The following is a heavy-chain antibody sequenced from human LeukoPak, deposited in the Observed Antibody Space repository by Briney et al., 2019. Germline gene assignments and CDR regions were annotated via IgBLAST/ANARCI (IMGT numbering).Heavy chain of an antibody. CDR1: GYTFTSYY. CDR2: INPSGGST. V-gene: IGHV1-46*01. Sequence: GASVKVSCKASGYTFTSYYMHWVRQAPGQWLEWMGMINPSGGSTSYAQKFQGRVTMTRDTSTSTVYMELRSLRSDDTAVYYCAKGLTSGSYWGFDYWGQGTLVTVSS. J-gene: IGHJ4*02. CDR3: AKGLTSGSYWGFDY. D-gene: IGHD1-26*01.